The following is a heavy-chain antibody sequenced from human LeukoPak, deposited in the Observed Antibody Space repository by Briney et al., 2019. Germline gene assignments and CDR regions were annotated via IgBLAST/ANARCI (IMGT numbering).Heavy chain of an antibody. Sequence: KPGGSLRLSCAASGFTFSSYEMNWVRQAPGKGLEWVSSISSSSSYIYYADSVKGRFTISRDNAKNSLYLQMNSLGAEDTAVYYCARDSVVAVRYHYYYYYMDVWGKGTTVTVSS. V-gene: IGHV3-21*01. D-gene: IGHD2-2*01. CDR2: ISSSSSYI. J-gene: IGHJ6*03. CDR1: GFTFSSYE. CDR3: ARDSVVAVRYHYYYYYMDV.